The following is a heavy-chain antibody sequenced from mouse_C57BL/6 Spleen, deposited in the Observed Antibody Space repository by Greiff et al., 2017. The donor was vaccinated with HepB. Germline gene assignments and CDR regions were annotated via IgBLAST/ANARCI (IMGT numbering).Heavy chain of an antibody. Sequence: QVQLQQSGAELVRPGASVTLSCKASGYTFTDYEMHWVKQTPVHGLEWIGAIDPETGGTAYNQKFKGKAILTADKSSSTAYMELRSLTSEDSAVYYCTREFLFDYYGSRKYFDYWGQGTTLTVSS. CDR1: GYTFTDYE. CDR3: TREFLFDYYGSRKYFDY. J-gene: IGHJ2*01. D-gene: IGHD1-1*01. V-gene: IGHV1-15*01. CDR2: IDPETGGT.